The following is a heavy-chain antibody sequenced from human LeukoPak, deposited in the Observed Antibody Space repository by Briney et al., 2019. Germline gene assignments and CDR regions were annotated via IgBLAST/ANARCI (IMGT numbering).Heavy chain of an antibody. Sequence: GGSLRLSCSASGFTFSSYGMHWVRQAPGKGLEWVAVIWYDGSDKYYADSVKGRFIVSRDNSKNTLYLQMNGLRVEDTAVYYCARDDYGASKGLDYWGQGTLVTVSS. CDR3: ARDDYGASKGLDY. CDR1: GFTFSSYG. V-gene: IGHV3-33*01. J-gene: IGHJ4*02. D-gene: IGHD4-17*01. CDR2: IWYDGSDK.